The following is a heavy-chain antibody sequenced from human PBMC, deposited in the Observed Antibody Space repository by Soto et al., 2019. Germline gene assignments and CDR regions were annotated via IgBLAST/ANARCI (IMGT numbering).Heavy chain of an antibody. CDR3: ARLYPRGKWFDP. Sequence: PSETLSLTCTFSGGSISSYYWSWIRQPPGKGLEWIGYIYYSGSTNYNPSLKSRVTISVDTSKNQFSLKLSSVTAADTAVYYCARLYPRGKWFDPWGQGTLVTVSS. J-gene: IGHJ5*02. D-gene: IGHD3-10*01. V-gene: IGHV4-59*08. CDR2: IYYSGST. CDR1: GGSISSYY.